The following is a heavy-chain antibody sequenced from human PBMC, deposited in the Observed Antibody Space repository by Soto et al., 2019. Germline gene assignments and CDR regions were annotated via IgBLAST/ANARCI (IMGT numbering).Heavy chain of an antibody. Sequence: GGSLRLSCAASGFTFSDYYMSWIRQAPGKGLEWVSYISSSGSTIYYADSVKGRFTISRDNAKNSLYLQMNSLRAEDTAVYYCASPRQQGDALDIWGQGTMVTVSS. J-gene: IGHJ3*02. CDR1: GFTFSDYY. CDR2: ISSSGSTI. V-gene: IGHV3-11*01. CDR3: ASPRQQGDALDI. D-gene: IGHD6-13*01.